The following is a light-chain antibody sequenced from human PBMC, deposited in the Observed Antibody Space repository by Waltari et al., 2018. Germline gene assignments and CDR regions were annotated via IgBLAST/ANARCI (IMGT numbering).Light chain of an antibody. J-gene: IGKJ5*01. CDR2: LGS. CDR1: QSLLQSNGYNY. CDR3: MEALQGVT. Sequence: DIVMTQSPLSLPVTPGAPASIPCRSSQSLLQSNGYNYLDWYLQKPGQSPQILIYLGSNRASGGPDRFNGSGSGTDFTLKISRVEAEDQGVYYCMEALQGVTFVQGRRLGIK. V-gene: IGKV2-28*01.